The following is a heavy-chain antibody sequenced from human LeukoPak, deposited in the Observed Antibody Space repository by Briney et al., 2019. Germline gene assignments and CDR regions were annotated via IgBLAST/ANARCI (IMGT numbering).Heavy chain of an antibody. J-gene: IGHJ4*02. D-gene: IGHD1-26*01. V-gene: IGHV3-48*01. CDR1: GFTFSSSA. CDR3: ARDSAIVGASLGGY. Sequence: GGSLRLSCAASGFTFSSSAMSWVRQAPGKGLEWVSYISSSSSAIYYADSVKGRFTISRDNAKNSLYLQMNSLRAEDTAVYYCARDSAIVGASLGGYWGQGTLVTVSS. CDR2: ISSSSSAI.